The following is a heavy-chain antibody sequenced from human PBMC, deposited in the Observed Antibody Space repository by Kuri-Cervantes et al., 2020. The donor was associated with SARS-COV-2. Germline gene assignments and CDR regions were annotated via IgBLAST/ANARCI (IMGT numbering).Heavy chain of an antibody. D-gene: IGHD6-13*01. Sequence: GESLKISCSASGFTFRSYSINWVRQAPGKGLEWVSSISSSTSYIYYEDSVKGRFTISRDNAKKSLYLQMNSLRAEDTAVYYCAKSMSIAAPASDYWGQGTLVTVSS. CDR1: GFTFRSYS. V-gene: IGHV3-21*04. CDR3: AKSMSIAAPASDY. J-gene: IGHJ4*02. CDR2: ISSSTSYI.